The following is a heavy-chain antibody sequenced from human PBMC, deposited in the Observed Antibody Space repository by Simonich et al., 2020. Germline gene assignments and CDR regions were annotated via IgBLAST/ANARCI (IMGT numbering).Heavy chain of an antibody. Sequence: QVQLVQSGAEVKKPGASVKVSCKASGYTFTGSYMHWVRQAPGQGLGWMGWINPNSGGTNYAQKFQGRVTMTRDTSISTAYMELSRLRSDDTAVYYCARDRAARYYYYYYMDVWGKGTTVTVSS. D-gene: IGHD6-6*01. CDR2: INPNSGGT. CDR1: GYTFTGSY. J-gene: IGHJ6*03. CDR3: ARDRAARYYYYYYMDV. V-gene: IGHV1-2*02.